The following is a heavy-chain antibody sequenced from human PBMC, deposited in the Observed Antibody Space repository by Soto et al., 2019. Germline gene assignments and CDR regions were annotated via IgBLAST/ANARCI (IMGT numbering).Heavy chain of an antibody. Sequence: GXSVKLSCKGYGGNPSNSAISWVRQAPGQGLEWLGGIIPVFGIVKYAQKFQGRVTITADESTNTAYMDLGSLRSEDSAVYYCASGRITVVGSRAYYSMDVWGQGTTVTVSS. CDR3: ASGRITVVGSRAYYSMDV. CDR2: IIPVFGIV. CDR1: GGNPSNSA. J-gene: IGHJ6*02. D-gene: IGHD6-19*01. V-gene: IGHV1-69*13.